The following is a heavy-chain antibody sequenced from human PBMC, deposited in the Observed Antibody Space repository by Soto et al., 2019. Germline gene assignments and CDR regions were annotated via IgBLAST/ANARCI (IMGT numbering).Heavy chain of an antibody. V-gene: IGHV1-18*01. Sequence: QVQLVQSGAEVKKPGASVKVSCKASGYTFTSYGISWVRQATGQGLEWMGWISAYNGNTNHAQNLQGRVTVTTDTSTSTVYMELRSLRSDDTAVYYCAREAAAGTLDYWGQGTLVTVSS. CDR2: ISAYNGNT. CDR1: GYTFTSYG. CDR3: AREAAAGTLDY. D-gene: IGHD6-13*01. J-gene: IGHJ4*02.